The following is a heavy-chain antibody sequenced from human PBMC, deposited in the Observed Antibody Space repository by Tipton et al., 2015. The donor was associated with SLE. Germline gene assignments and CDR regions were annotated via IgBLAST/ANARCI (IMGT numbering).Heavy chain of an antibody. V-gene: IGHV4-34*01. CDR3: AREPGIAAAGTQVGDY. Sequence: TLSLTCPVYGGSSTTYLWSWIRQPPGKGLQWIGEIDHSGATKYNPSLKSRVTMSVDTSKNQFSLRLRSVTAADTAMYYCAREPGIAAAGTQVGDYWGQGTLVTVSS. CDR2: IDHSGAT. J-gene: IGHJ4*02. CDR1: GGSSTTYL. D-gene: IGHD6-13*01.